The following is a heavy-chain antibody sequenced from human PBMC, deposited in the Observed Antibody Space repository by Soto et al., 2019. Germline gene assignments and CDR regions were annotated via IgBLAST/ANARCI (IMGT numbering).Heavy chain of an antibody. V-gene: IGHV4-39*01. J-gene: IGHJ5*02. CDR2: IYYSGST. CDR1: GGSINNHY. Sequence: SETLSLTCTVSGGSINNHYWGWIRQPPGKGLEWIGSIYYSGSTYYNPSLKSRVTISVDTSKNQFSLKLSSVTAADTAVYYCARQWYSSGWTIVGNWFDPWGQGTLVTVSS. CDR3: ARQWYSSGWTIVGNWFDP. D-gene: IGHD6-19*01.